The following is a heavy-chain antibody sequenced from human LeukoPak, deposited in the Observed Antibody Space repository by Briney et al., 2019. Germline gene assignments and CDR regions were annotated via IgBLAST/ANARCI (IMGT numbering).Heavy chain of an antibody. V-gene: IGHV1-2*02. CDR3: ARAGYSSRQSPPRDP. CDR1: GYTFTGYY. Sequence: ASVKVSCKASGYTFTGYYMHWVRQAPGQGLEWMGWINPNSGGTNYAQKFQGRGTMTRDTSISTAYIELSRLKSDDTAGYYCARAGYSSRQSPPRDPRGQGTLVTVSS. J-gene: IGHJ5*02. CDR2: INPNSGGT. D-gene: IGHD6-13*01.